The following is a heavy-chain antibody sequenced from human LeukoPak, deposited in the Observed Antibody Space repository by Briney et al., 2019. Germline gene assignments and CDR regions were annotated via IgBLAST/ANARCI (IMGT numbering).Heavy chain of an antibody. D-gene: IGHD3-22*01. CDR2: ISGSGSTI. V-gene: IGHV3-48*03. Sequence: GGSLRLSCAASGFIFRSYEMNWVRQAPGKGLEWVSYISGSGSTIYYADSVKGRFTISRDNAKNSLYLQVNSLRAEDTAVYYCARTRYYDSSGLAYGMDVWGQGTTVTVSS. J-gene: IGHJ6*02. CDR1: GFIFRSYE. CDR3: ARTRYYDSSGLAYGMDV.